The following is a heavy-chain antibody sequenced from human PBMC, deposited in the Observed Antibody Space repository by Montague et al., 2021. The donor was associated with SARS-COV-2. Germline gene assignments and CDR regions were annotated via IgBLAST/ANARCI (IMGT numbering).Heavy chain of an antibody. J-gene: IGHJ3*01. CDR3: ARGPGYSSSWYLGFEF. V-gene: IGHV4-59*01. CDR1: SGSISSYY. CDR2: IYYSGST. Sequence: SETLSLTCTVSSGSISSYYWSRIRQPPGKGLEWIGYIYYSGSTNYNPSLKSRVTISVDTSKNQFSLKLSSVTAADTAVYYCARGPGYSSSWYLGFEFWGQGTTVTVSS. D-gene: IGHD6-13*01.